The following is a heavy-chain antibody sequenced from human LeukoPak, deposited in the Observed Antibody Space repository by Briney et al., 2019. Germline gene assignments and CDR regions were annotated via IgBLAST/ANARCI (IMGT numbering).Heavy chain of an antibody. Sequence: GGSLRLSCAVSGFTFSTYWMSWVRQAPGKGLEWVANIKQDGSQKYYVDSVKGRFTISRDNAKNSLYLQMNSLRAEDTAVYYCARDSYSGYDTTPDYWGKGTLVTVSS. CDR1: GFTFSTYW. D-gene: IGHD5-12*01. V-gene: IGHV3-7*03. CDR3: ARDSYSGYDTTPDY. CDR2: IKQDGSQK. J-gene: IGHJ4*02.